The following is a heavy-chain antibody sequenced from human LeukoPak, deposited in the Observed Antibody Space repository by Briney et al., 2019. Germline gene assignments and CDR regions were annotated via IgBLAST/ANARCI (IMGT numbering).Heavy chain of an antibody. D-gene: IGHD3-10*01. V-gene: IGHV3-21*01. CDR2: ISSSSSYI. Sequence: PGGSLRLSCAASGFTFSSYEMNWVRQAPGKGLEWVSSISSSSSYIYYADSVKGRFTISRDNAKNSLYLQMNSLRAEDTAVYYCARDLMFYYGSGSYYNVNAFDIWGQGTMVTVSS. CDR3: ARDLMFYYGSGSYYNVNAFDI. J-gene: IGHJ3*02. CDR1: GFTFSSYE.